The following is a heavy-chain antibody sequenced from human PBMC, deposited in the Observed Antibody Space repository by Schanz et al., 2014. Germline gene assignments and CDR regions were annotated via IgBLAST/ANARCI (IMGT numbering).Heavy chain of an antibody. V-gene: IGHV3-7*01. CDR2: IKQEGDEK. CDR3: VRDRGFCANDICWLRYYMDV. CDR1: GLNFDYYG. Sequence: EVQLVESGGGVVQPGRSLRLSCATSGLNFDYYGMSWVRQAPGKGLEWVASIKQEGDEKNYVDSVKGRFTISRDNAKNSLFLQMNSLRADDTAVYYCVRDRGFCANDICWLRYYMDVWGNGTTVTVSS. D-gene: IGHD2-8*01. J-gene: IGHJ6*03.